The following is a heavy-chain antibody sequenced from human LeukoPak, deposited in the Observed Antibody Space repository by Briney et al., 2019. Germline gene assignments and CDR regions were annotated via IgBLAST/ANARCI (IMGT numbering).Heavy chain of an antibody. D-gene: IGHD3-9*01. CDR2: ISGSGGST. CDR3: PKDSYDILTGYPPYGYFQH. J-gene: IGHJ1*01. Sequence: GGSLRLSCAASGFTFSSYAMSWVRQAPGKGLEWVSAISGSGGSTYYADSVKGRFTISRDNSKNTLYLQMNSLRAEDTAVYYWPKDSYDILTGYPPYGYFQHWGQGTLVTVSS. V-gene: IGHV3-23*01. CDR1: GFTFSSYA.